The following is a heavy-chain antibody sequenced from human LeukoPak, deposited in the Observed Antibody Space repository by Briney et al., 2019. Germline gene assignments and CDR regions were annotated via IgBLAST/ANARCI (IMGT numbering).Heavy chain of an antibody. D-gene: IGHD4-17*01. V-gene: IGHV4-38-2*02. CDR2: IYRSGST. CDR1: NYSISNSLY. J-gene: IGHJ6*03. CDR3: ARETYGYYMDV. Sequence: PSETLSLTCSGSNYSISNSLYWGWLRQPPGEGVEWLGSIYRSGSTFYHPSLKSLITNSLDTSQNQFSLKLSSVPAADTPVYFCARETYGYYMDVWGKGTTVTVSS.